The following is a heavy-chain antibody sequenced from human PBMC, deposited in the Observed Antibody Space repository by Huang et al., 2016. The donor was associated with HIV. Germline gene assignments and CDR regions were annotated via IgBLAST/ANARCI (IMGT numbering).Heavy chain of an antibody. Sequence: QVQLVQSGAEVKTPGSSVKVSCKASGGTFSKYAMSWVGQAPGQGREWMGGIIPMFGTPNYARKFQGRVTITADDSTSTTYVEVSSLRSEDTALYYCARGQLGSYGDYDVLYWGQGTLVTVSS. V-gene: IGHV1-69*13. D-gene: IGHD4-17*01. CDR1: GGTFSKYA. CDR3: ARGQLGSYGDYDVLY. CDR2: IIPMFGTP. J-gene: IGHJ4*02.